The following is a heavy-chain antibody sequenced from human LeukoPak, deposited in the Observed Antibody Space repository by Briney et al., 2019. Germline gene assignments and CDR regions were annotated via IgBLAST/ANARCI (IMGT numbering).Heavy chain of an antibody. J-gene: IGHJ4*02. CDR1: GFTLSSYA. CDR2: ISGSGGST. Sequence: GGSLRLSCAASGFTLSSYAMSWVRQAPGKGLEWVSAISGSGGSTYYADSVKGRFTISRDNSKNTLYLQMNSLRAEDTAVYYCAKDLGGIAAAAVEGYDYWGQGTLVSVSS. V-gene: IGHV3-23*01. D-gene: IGHD6-13*01. CDR3: AKDLGGIAAAAVEGYDY.